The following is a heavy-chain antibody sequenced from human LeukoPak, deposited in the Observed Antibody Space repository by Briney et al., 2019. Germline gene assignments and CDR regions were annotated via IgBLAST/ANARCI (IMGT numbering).Heavy chain of an antibody. CDR3: ATGEEGGPLDY. D-gene: IGHD3-16*01. CDR2: FDPEDGET. Sequence: ASVKVSCKASGYTFTVYYMHWVRQAPGQGLEWMGGFDPEDGETIYAQKFQGRVTMTEDTSTDTAYMELSSLRSEDTAVYYCATGEEGGPLDYWGQGTLVTVSS. V-gene: IGHV1-24*01. CDR1: GYTFTVYY. J-gene: IGHJ4*02.